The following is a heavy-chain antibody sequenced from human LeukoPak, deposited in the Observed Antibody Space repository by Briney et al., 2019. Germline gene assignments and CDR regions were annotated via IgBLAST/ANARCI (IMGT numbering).Heavy chain of an antibody. CDR3: ARPRGDLVDGLDL. J-gene: IGHJ5*02. D-gene: IGHD3-16*01. CDR2: IYPADSNT. CDR1: GYGFSNYW. Sequence: GESLKISCQASGYGFSNYWIGWVRQMPGKGLDWIGVIYPADSNTRFSPSFQGRVSISFDKSIGTAYLQWMSLKPSDSAMYYCARPRGDLVDGLDLWGQGTLVTVSS. V-gene: IGHV5-51*01.